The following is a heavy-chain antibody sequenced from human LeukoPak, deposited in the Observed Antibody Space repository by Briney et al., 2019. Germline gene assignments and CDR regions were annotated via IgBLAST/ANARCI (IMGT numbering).Heavy chain of an antibody. V-gene: IGHV3-30*02. Sequence: GGSLRLSCAASGFTFSTYGMHWVRQAPGKGLEWVAFIRSDGSTKYFADSVKGRFTISRDNSKNTLYLQMNSLRAEDTAVYYCARDQLLGGSYTFDYWGQGTLVTVSS. CDR3: ARDQLLGGSYTFDY. J-gene: IGHJ4*02. D-gene: IGHD1-26*01. CDR2: IRSDGSTK. CDR1: GFTFSTYG.